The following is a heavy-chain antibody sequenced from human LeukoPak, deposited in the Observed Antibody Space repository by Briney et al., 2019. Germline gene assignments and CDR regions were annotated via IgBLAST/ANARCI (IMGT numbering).Heavy chain of an antibody. D-gene: IGHD1-7*01. Sequence: GPSVKVSCKASGYSFTSYGISWVRQAPGQGLEWMGWISAYNTNTNYAQNLQGRVTVTTDTSTSTAYMELRSLRSDDTAVYYCARALELHFDYWGQGTLVTVSS. CDR3: ARALELHFDY. V-gene: IGHV1-18*01. CDR1: GYSFTSYG. J-gene: IGHJ4*02. CDR2: ISAYNTNT.